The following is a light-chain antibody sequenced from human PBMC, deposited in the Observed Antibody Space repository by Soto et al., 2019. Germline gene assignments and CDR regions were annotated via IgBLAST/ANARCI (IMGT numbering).Light chain of an antibody. CDR1: QSVLHSSNNKNS. CDR3: QQYYSSGA. CDR2: WAT. J-gene: IGKJ1*01. V-gene: IGKV4-1*01. Sequence: DIVMTQSPDSLAVSLGERATINCKSSQSVLHSSNNKNSLAWYQQKPGQPPRLLIYWATTRESGVPDRFSGSGSGADLALTTSSLQAEEVAVYDCQQYYSSGAFGQGTKVEVK.